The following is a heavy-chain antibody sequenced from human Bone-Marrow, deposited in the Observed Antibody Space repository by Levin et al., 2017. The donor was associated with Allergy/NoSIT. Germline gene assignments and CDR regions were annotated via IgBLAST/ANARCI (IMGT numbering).Heavy chain of an antibody. CDR1: GFTFNNYW. Sequence: GESLKISCAAFGFTFNNYWMRWVRQTPGKGLESVANIKNDGSETYYVNSVKGRFTISRDNAKNSLHLQMNSLRAEDTAVYYCATAVRGIPFDYWGQGTLVTVSS. CDR3: ATAVRGIPFDY. CDR2: IKNDGSET. D-gene: IGHD2-21*01. V-gene: IGHV3-7*01. J-gene: IGHJ4*02.